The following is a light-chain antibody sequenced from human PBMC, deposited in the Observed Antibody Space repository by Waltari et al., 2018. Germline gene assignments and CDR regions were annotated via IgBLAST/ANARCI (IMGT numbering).Light chain of an antibody. CDR1: TPNIGASA. CDR3: VAWDDSLRGYV. J-gene: IGLJ1*01. CDR2: DND. Sequence: QSVLTQPPSASGTPGQGVTISCSGGTPNIGASAVNWYQQLPGTAPKLVIYDNDQRPSGVPARVSGSKSGTSASLALSGLQSEDEADYYCVAWDDSLRGYVFGTGTKVTVL. V-gene: IGLV1-44*01.